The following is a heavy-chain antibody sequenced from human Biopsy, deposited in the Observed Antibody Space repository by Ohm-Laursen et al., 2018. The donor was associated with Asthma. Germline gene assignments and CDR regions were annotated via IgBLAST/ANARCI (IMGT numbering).Heavy chain of an antibody. J-gene: IGHJ4*02. V-gene: IGHV4-31*03. D-gene: IGHD3-22*01. CDR3: ARAQDYYDSRGYYRSFDY. CDR1: YGSIISGGYY. CDR2: IYYSGST. Sequence: TLSLTCTVSYGSIISGGYYWTWIRQHPGKGLEWIGFIYYSGSTYYNPSLKSRVSISIDTSKNQFSLKLSSVTAADTAVYYCARAQDYYDSRGYYRSFDYWGRGALVTVSS.